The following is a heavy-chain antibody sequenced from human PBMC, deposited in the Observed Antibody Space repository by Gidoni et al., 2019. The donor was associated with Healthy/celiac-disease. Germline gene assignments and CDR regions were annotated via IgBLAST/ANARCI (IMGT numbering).Heavy chain of an antibody. V-gene: IGHV4-39*01. CDR1: GGSISSSSYY. CDR3: ASTSLWIQLCWAFDI. Sequence: QLQLQESGHGLVKPSETLSLTCTVSGGSISSSSYYWGWISQPPGKGLEWIGSIYYSGITYYNPSLNSRVTISVDTSKNQFSLKLSSVTAADTAVYYCASTSLWIQLCWAFDIWGQGTMVTVSS. D-gene: IGHD5-18*01. CDR2: IYYSGIT. J-gene: IGHJ3*02.